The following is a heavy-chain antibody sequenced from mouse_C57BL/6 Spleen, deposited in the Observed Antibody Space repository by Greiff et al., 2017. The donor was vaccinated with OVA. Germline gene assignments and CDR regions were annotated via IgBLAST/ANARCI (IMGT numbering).Heavy chain of an antibody. CDR1: GYTFTSYW. V-gene: IGHV1-64*01. D-gene: IGHD1-1*01. J-gene: IGHJ2*01. CDR2: IHPNSGST. CDR3: ARDYYGSSYDYFDY. Sequence: QVQLKQPGAELVKPGASVKLSCKASGYTFTSYWMHWVKQRPGQGLEWIGMIHPNSGSTNYNEKFKSKATLTVDKSSSTAYMQLSSLTSEDSAVYYCARDYYGSSYDYFDYWGQGTTLTVSS.